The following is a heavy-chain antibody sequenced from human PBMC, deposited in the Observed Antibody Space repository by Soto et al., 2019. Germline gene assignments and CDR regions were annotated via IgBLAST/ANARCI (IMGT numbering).Heavy chain of an antibody. J-gene: IGHJ4*02. D-gene: IGHD5-18*01. V-gene: IGHV3-21*01. CDR2: ISSSSYI. Sequence: GGSLRLSCAASGFTFSSYSMNWVRQAPGKGLEWVSSISSSSYIYYADSVKGRFTISRDNAKNSLYLQMNSLRAEDTAVYYCARFRTAMALDYWGQGTLVTVSS. CDR3: ARFRTAMALDY. CDR1: GFTFSSYS.